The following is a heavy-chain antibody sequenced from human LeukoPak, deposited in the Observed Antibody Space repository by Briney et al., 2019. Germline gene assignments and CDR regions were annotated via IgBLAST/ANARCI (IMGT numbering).Heavy chain of an antibody. CDR1: GFTFSSYA. Sequence: GGSLRLSCAASGFTFSSYAMSWVRRAPGKGLEWVSAISGSGGSTYYADSVKGRFTISRDNSKNTLYLQMNSLRAEDTAVYYCARREYYDILTGVGGYWGQGTLVTVSS. V-gene: IGHV3-23*01. J-gene: IGHJ4*02. D-gene: IGHD3-9*01. CDR3: ARREYYDILTGVGGY. CDR2: ISGSGGST.